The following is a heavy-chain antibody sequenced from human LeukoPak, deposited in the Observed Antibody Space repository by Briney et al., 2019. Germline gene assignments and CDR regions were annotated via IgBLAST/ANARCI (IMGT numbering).Heavy chain of an antibody. J-gene: IGHJ3*02. CDR2: ISYDGDNK. CDR3: ARDRGRSIAAVGCDRAFDI. D-gene: IGHD6-13*01. V-gene: IGHV3-30-3*01. Sequence: GGSLRLSCAASGFIFSSSPMHWVRQAPGKGLEWVAVISYDGDNKYYADSVKGRFSISRDNSKNTLYLQMNSLRAEGTAVYFCARDRGRSIAAVGCDRAFDIWGQGTMVTVSS. CDR1: GFIFSSSP.